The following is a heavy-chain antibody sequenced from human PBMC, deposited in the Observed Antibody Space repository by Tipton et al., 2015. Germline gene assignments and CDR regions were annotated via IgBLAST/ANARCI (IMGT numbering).Heavy chain of an antibody. V-gene: IGHV4-4*02. CDR2: INDIGGP. J-gene: IGHJ4*02. Sequence: SLRLSCAVSGDSISSSNWWSWVRQSPGKGLEWIGEINDIGGPKYNPSVESRVTISVDKSKNQFSLILTSVTAADTAVYYCATTSPFRVDNWGQGTQVTASS. D-gene: IGHD2-2*01. CDR3: ATTSPFRVDN. CDR1: GDSISSSNW.